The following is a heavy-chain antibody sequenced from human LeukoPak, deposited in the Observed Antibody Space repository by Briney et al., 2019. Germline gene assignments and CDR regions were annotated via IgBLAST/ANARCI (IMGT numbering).Heavy chain of an antibody. D-gene: IGHD3-22*01. V-gene: IGHV4-34*01. CDR2: INHSGST. Sequence: SETLSLTCAVYGGSFSGYYWSWIRQPPGKGLEWIGEINHSGSTNYNPSLKSRVTISVDTSKNQFSLKLSSVTAADTAVYYCARGLWGYYYDSSGYYLEPFFDYWGQGTLVTVSS. CDR1: GGSFSGYY. CDR3: ARGLWGYYYDSSGYYLEPFFDY. J-gene: IGHJ4*02.